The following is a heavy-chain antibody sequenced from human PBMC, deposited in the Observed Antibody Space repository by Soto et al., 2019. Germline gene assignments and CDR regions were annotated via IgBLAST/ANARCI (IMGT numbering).Heavy chain of an antibody. CDR2: IIPIFGTA. V-gene: IGHV1-69*12. J-gene: IGHJ6*02. D-gene: IGHD3-10*01. CDR1: GGTFSSYA. CDR3: ASLRANTYFYSMDV. Sequence: QVQLVQSGAEVKKPGSSVKVSCKASGGTFSSYAISWVRQAPGQGLEWMGGIIPIFGTADYAQKFQGRVTFTADESTSTAYMELSSLRSEDTAVYSCASLRANTYFYSMDVWGQGTTVTVSS.